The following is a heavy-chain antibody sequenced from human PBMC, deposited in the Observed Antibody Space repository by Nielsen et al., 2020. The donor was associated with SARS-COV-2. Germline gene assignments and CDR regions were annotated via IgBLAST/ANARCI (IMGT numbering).Heavy chain of an antibody. D-gene: IGHD3-22*01. CDR1: GFTFSSYG. CDR3: TTVARQYYDRRG. Sequence: GGSLRLSCAASGFTFSSYGMHWVRQAPGKGLEWVAVIWYDGSNKYYADSVKGRFTISRDNSKNTLYLQMNSLKTEDTAVYYCTTVARQYYDRRGWGQGTLVTVSS. J-gene: IGHJ4*02. CDR2: IWYDGSNK. V-gene: IGHV3-33*01.